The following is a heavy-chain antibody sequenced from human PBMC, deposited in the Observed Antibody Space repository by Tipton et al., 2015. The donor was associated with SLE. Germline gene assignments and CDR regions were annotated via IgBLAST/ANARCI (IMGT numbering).Heavy chain of an antibody. D-gene: IGHD3-9*01. CDR1: GGSIRSSNYY. CDR2: INHSGST. Sequence: TLSLTCTVSGGSIRSSNYYWGWIRQPPGKGLEWIGEINHSGSTNYNPSLKSRVTISVDTSKNQFSLKLSSVTAADTAVYYCARLLRYFDWLNGIDYWGQGTLVTVSS. J-gene: IGHJ4*02. CDR3: ARLLRYFDWLNGIDY. V-gene: IGHV4-39*07.